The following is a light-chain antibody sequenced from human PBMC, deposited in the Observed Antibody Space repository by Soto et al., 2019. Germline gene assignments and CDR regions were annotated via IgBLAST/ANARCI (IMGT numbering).Light chain of an antibody. CDR3: QQYHTYSRT. J-gene: IGKJ1*01. CDR1: QSISNN. Sequence: DIQMTQSPSTLSASVGDRVTITCRASQSISNNLAWYQQKAGKAPKVLIYDASTLESGVPSRFSGSGSGTEFTLTISSLQPDDFATYYCQQYHTYSRTFGQGTKVDIK. V-gene: IGKV1-5*01. CDR2: DAS.